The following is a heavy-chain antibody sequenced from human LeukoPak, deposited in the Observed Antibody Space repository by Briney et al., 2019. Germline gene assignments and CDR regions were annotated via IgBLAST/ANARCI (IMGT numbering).Heavy chain of an antibody. CDR1: GFSFDDYA. CDR3: AKDRTIFGSGSYYNWFDP. Sequence: GGSLRLSCAASGFSFDDYAMHWVRQAPGKGLEWVSGISWNSGSKGYADSVKGRFTTSRDNAKNSLYLQMNSLRADDTALYYCAKDRTIFGSGSYYNWFDPWGQGTLVTVSS. J-gene: IGHJ5*02. D-gene: IGHD3-10*01. V-gene: IGHV3-9*01. CDR2: ISWNSGSK.